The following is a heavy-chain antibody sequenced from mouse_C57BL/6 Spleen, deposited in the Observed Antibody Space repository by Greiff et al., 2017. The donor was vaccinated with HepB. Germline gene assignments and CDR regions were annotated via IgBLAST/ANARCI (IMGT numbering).Heavy chain of an antibody. V-gene: IGHV3-6*01. Sequence: EVQLQESGPGLVKPSQSLSLTCSVTGYSITSGYYWNWIRQFPGNKLEWMGYISYDGSNNYNPSLKNRISITRDTSKNQFFLKLNSVTTEDTATYYCARGFYLSYFDVWGTGTTVTVSS. CDR2: ISYDGSN. CDR1: GYSITSGYY. D-gene: IGHD1-1*01. J-gene: IGHJ1*03. CDR3: ARGFYLSYFDV.